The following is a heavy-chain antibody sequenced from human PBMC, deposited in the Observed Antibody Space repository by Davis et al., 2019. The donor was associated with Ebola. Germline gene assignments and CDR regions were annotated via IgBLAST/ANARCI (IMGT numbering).Heavy chain of an antibody. CDR3: ARRLLWFRELLSPYYYGMDV. CDR2: ISSSGSTI. CDR1: GFTFSSYE. Sequence: GGSLRLSCAASGFTFSSYEMNWVRQAPGKGLEWVSYISSSGSTIYYADSVKGRFTISRDNAKNSLYLQMNSLRAEDTAVYYCARRLLWFRELLSPYYYGMDVWGQGTTVTVSS. J-gene: IGHJ6*02. V-gene: IGHV3-48*03. D-gene: IGHD3-10*01.